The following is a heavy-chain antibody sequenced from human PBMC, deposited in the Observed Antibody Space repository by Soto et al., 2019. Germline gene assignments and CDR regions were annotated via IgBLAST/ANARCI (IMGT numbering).Heavy chain of an antibody. CDR1: GGTFSSYA. CDR2: IIPILGIA. CDR3: ARSPGQLVQGYFDY. V-gene: IGHV1-69*10. D-gene: IGHD6-6*01. Sequence: ASVKVSCKASGGTFSSYAISWVRQAPGQGPEWMGGIIPILGIANYAQKFQGRVTITADKSTSTAYMELSSLRSEDTAVYYCARSPGQLVQGYFDYWGQGTLVTVSS. J-gene: IGHJ4*02.